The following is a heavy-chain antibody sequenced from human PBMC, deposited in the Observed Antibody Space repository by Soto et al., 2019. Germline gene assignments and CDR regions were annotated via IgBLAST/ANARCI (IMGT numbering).Heavy chain of an antibody. Sequence: QVQLVQSGAELKKPGSSVNVSCAASGGTFKTYTINWVRQAPGQGLEWIGQIIPMYDSANYAQRFQGRVTISADKSTNKAYWGWGGLGSGERALYYCAIWRTYGGGYCFDYWGQGTLVSVSS. CDR3: AIWRTYGGGYCFDY. J-gene: IGHJ4*02. D-gene: IGHD3-16*01. V-gene: IGHV1-69*06. CDR2: IIPMYDSA. CDR1: GGTFKTYT.